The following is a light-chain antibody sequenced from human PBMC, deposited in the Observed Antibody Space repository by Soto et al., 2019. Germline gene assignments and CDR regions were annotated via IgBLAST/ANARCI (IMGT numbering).Light chain of an antibody. V-gene: IGKV4-1*01. CDR3: QQYYSGPRT. J-gene: IGKJ2*01. CDR1: QSILYSSNSMNY. CDR2: WAS. Sequence: DIVLTQSPDSLAVSLGERATINCKSSQSILYSSNSMNYLAWYQQKPGQPPKLLIYWASTREFGVPDRFSGSGSGTDFTLTISDLQAEDVAVYYCQQYYSGPRTFGQGTKLEIK.